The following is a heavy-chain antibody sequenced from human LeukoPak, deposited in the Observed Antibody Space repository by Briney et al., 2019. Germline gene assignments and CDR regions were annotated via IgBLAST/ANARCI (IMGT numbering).Heavy chain of an antibody. CDR3: GRIGYSCYGTVDY. D-gene: IGHD5-12*01. CDR2: IYHRGNT. Sequence: PSETLSLTCGVSGGSISGINWWSWVRQPLGKGLEWIGEIYHRGNTNYNPSLKSRVTISVDNSKNQFSLNLSSVTAADTAVYYCGRIGYSCYGTVDYWGQGTLVTVSS. CDR1: GGSISGINW. V-gene: IGHV4-4*02. J-gene: IGHJ4*02.